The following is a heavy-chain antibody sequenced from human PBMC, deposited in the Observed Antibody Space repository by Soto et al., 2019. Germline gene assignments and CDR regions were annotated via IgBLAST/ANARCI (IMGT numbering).Heavy chain of an antibody. J-gene: IGHJ4*02. CDR2: ISGSGGST. CDR3: AKGGYYGDSRHYYFDY. D-gene: IGHD4-17*01. V-gene: IGHV3-23*01. Sequence: EVQLLESGGGLVQPGGSLRLSCAASGFTFSSYAMSWVRQAPGKGLEWVSAISGSGGSTYYADSVKGRFTISGDNSKTRLYLQMNSLRAEDTAVYYCAKGGYYGDSRHYYFDYWGQGTLVTVSS. CDR1: GFTFSSYA.